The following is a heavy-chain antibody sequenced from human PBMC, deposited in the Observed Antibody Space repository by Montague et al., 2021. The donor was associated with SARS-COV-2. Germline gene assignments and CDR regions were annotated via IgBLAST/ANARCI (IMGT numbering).Heavy chain of an antibody. CDR2: IYYSGST. D-gene: IGHD6-13*01. Sequence: SETLSLTCTVSGGSISSSSYYWGWTRQPPGKGLEWIGSIYYSGSTYCNPSLKSRVTISVDTSKNQFSLKLSSVTAADTAVYYCARVGRQQLVRLSGMDVWGQGTTVTVSS. CDR1: GGSISSSSYY. V-gene: IGHV4-39*07. J-gene: IGHJ6*02. CDR3: ARVGRQQLVRLSGMDV.